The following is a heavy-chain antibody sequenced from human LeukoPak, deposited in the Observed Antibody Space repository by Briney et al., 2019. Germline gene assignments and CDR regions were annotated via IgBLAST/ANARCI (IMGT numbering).Heavy chain of an antibody. CDR2: VNQGGTGK. CDR3: AREYCFYHMDG. J-gene: IGHJ6*03. V-gene: IGHV3-7*01. CDR1: GFRFSSQW. Sequence: GGSLRLSCAASGFRFSSQWMSWVRQAPGKGLEWVAIVNQGGTGKYYVDSVKGRFTISRDNAENSLYLQMNSLRAEDTAVYYCAREYCFYHMDGWGEGTTVTVSS.